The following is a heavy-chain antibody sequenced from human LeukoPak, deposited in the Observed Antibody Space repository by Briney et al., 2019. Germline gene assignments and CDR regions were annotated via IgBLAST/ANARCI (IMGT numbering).Heavy chain of an antibody. CDR3: GRHGDGWPYYFDL. D-gene: IGHD5-24*01. V-gene: IGHV4-39*01. CDR1: GGSISSSSYY. Sequence: PSETLSLTCTVSGGSISSSSYYWGWIRQPPGKGLEWIGSIYYSGSTYYNPSLKSRVTMSIDTSKNQFSLNLSSVTAADTTVYYCGRHGDGWPYYFDLWGQGTLVTVSS. CDR2: IYYSGST. J-gene: IGHJ4*02.